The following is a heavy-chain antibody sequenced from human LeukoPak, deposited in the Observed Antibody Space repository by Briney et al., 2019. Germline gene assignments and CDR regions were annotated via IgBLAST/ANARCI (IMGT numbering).Heavy chain of an antibody. Sequence: SETLSLTCTVSGGSISSSSYYWGWIRQPPGKGLEWLGSIYYSGSTYYNPSLKSRVTISVDTSNNHFSLKLSSVTAADTAVYYCTIQALYYYDSSGYPLPWYFDLCGRGTLVTVSS. CDR2: IYYSGST. CDR3: TIQALYYYDSSGYPLPWYFDL. D-gene: IGHD3-22*01. J-gene: IGHJ2*01. V-gene: IGHV4-39*02. CDR1: GGSISSSSYY.